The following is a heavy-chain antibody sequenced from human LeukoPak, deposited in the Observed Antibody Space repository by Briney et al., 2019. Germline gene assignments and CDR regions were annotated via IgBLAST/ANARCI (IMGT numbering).Heavy chain of an antibody. V-gene: IGHV3-23*01. J-gene: IGHJ5*02. Sequence: GGSQRLSCAASGFTFSSYAMSWVRQAPGKGLEWVSAISGSGGSTYYADSVKGRFTISRDNSKNTLYLQMNSLRAEDTAVYYCAGLLWFGELPPNWFDPWGQGTLVTVSS. CDR2: ISGSGGST. CDR1: GFTFSSYA. CDR3: AGLLWFGELPPNWFDP. D-gene: IGHD3-10*01.